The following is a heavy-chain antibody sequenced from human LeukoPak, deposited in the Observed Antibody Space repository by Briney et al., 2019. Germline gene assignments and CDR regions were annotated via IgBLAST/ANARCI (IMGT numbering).Heavy chain of an antibody. J-gene: IGHJ5*02. CDR2: MNPNSGNT. V-gene: IGHV1-8*01. D-gene: IGHD5-18*01. CDR1: GYTFTSYD. Sequence: ASVKVSCKASGYTFTSYDINWVRQATGQGLERMGWMNPNSGNTGYAQKFQGRVTMTRNTSISTAYMELSSLRSEDTAVYYCARRRGIQLWSNWFDPWGQGTLVTVSS. CDR3: ARRRGIQLWSNWFDP.